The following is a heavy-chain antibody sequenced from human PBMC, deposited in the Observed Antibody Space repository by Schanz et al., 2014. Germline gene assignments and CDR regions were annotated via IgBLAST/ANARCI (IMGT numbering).Heavy chain of an antibody. Sequence: EVQLVESGGGLVQPRGSLRISCAASEFSFSSFGMNWVRQAPGKGLEWVSYISSSSSTIYYADSVKGRFTISRDNAKNSLYLQMNSLRAEDTAIYHCARGSSASLSRVWFDLWGQGTLVTVSS. CDR3: ARGSSASLSRVWFDL. CDR2: ISSSSSTI. CDR1: EFSFSSFG. J-gene: IGHJ5*02. D-gene: IGHD6-6*01. V-gene: IGHV3-48*01.